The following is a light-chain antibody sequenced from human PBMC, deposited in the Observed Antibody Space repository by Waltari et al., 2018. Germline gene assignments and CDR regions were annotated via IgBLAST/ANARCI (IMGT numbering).Light chain of an antibody. CDR2: KDT. Sequence: SYELTQPPSVSVSPGKTARITCSRDGLPKQSAYWYQQKSGQAPVLVIYKDTKRPSGIPERFSGSSSETIVTLTISGVQAEDEADYYCQSADSTGTLRVFGGGTKLTVL. J-gene: IGLJ3*02. CDR1: GLPKQS. V-gene: IGLV3-25*03. CDR3: QSADSTGTLRV.